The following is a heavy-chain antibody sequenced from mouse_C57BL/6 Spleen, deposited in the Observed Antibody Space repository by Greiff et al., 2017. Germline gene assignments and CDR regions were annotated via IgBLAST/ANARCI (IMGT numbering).Heavy chain of an antibody. CDR3: ARENWDVGDWYFDV. V-gene: IGHV3-5*01. CDR1: GISITTGNYR. Sequence: EVQLVESGPGLVKPSQTVFLTCTVTGISITTGNYRWSWIRQFPGNKLEWIGYIYYSGTITYNPSLTSRTTITRDTPKNQFFLEMNSLTAEDTATYYCARENWDVGDWYFDVWGTGTTVTVSS. J-gene: IGHJ1*03. CDR2: IYYSGTI. D-gene: IGHD4-1*01.